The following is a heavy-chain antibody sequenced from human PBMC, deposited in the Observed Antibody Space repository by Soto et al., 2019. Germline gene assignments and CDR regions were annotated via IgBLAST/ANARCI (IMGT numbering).Heavy chain of an antibody. V-gene: IGHV1-18*01. CDR2: ISAHNGDT. D-gene: IGHD2-15*01. CDR1: GYTFPSYG. CDR3: TTDYRTACGGSCYYFDY. Sequence: QVQLVQSGAEVKKPGASVKVSCKASGYTFPSYGISWVRQAPGQGLGWLGWISAHNGDTNSAPKFQGRVTMTTDTSTSTAYMELRSLRSDDTAVYYCTTDYRTACGGSCYYFDYWGQGTLVTVSA. J-gene: IGHJ4*02.